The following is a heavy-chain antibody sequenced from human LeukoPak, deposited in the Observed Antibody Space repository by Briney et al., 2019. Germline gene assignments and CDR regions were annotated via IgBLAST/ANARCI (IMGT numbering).Heavy chain of an antibody. CDR2: INPNSGGT. D-gene: IGHD2-2*01. CDR3: ARGYGVPAANLDY. Sequence: GASVKVSCKASGYTFTGYYMHWVRQAPGQGLEWMGWINPNSGGTNYAQKFQGRVTMTRDTSISTVYMELSRLRSDDTAVYYCARGYGVPAANLDYWGQGTLVTVSS. V-gene: IGHV1-2*02. J-gene: IGHJ4*02. CDR1: GYTFTGYY.